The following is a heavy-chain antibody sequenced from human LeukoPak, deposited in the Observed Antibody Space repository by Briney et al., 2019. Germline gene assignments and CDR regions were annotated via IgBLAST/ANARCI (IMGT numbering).Heavy chain of an antibody. CDR1: GFAFGSEA. V-gene: IGHV3-23*01. CDR3: AREGKSVVGDSSGYYPDTFDY. CDR2: ISPGGGTT. D-gene: IGHD3-22*01. J-gene: IGHJ4*02. Sequence: GGSLRLSCAVSGFAFGSEAMSWVRQSPARGLEWVASISPGGGTTYYADYVKGRFTISRDNSNNTHYVQMNSLRAEDTAVYYCAREGKSVVGDSSGYYPDTFDYWGQGTLVTVSS.